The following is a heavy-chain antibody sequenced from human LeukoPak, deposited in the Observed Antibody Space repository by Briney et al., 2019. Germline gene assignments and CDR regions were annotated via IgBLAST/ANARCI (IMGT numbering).Heavy chain of an antibody. CDR1: GGSISSGGYY. Sequence: PSETLSLTCTVSGGSISSGGYYWSWIRQHPGKGLEWIGNIYYSGSTYYNPSLKSRVTISVDTSKNQFSLKLSSVTAADTAVYYCARGDYDSSGYPNPGYYGMDVWGQGTTVTVSS. D-gene: IGHD3-22*01. CDR2: IYYSGST. J-gene: IGHJ6*02. CDR3: ARGDYDSSGYPNPGYYGMDV. V-gene: IGHV4-31*03.